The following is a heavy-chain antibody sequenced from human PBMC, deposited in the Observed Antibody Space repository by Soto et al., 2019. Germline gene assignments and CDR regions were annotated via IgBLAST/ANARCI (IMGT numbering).Heavy chain of an antibody. D-gene: IGHD6-13*01. CDR2: INPHSGGT. V-gene: IGHV1-2*04. CDR3: AKGYPSSNWLSFVMDV. Sequence: SSVKVSCKASGYTFTGYYIHWVRHAPGQGLEWMGWINPHSGGTNYAQKFQGWVTMTRDTSISTAYMELSRLRSDDTAVYYCAKGYPSSNWLSFVMDVCTQGTSVTVAS. CDR1: GYTFTGYY. J-gene: IGHJ6*02.